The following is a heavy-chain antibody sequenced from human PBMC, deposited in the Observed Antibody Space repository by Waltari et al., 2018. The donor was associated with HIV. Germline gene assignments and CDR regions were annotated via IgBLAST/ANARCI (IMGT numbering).Heavy chain of an antibody. V-gene: IGHV1-69*08. J-gene: IGHJ4*02. Sequence: QVQLVQSGAEVRTHGSSVKVSRKDSGGSFTGDSIHWVRQAPGQGLEWMGRVIPMSGTAMKAQKFQARVTISADKSTTTAYMELTSLRTEDTAVYYCASARETMGVDFDFWGQGTLVTVSS. CDR3: ASARETMGVDFDF. D-gene: IGHD3-10*01. CDR1: GGSFTGDS. CDR2: VIPMSGTA.